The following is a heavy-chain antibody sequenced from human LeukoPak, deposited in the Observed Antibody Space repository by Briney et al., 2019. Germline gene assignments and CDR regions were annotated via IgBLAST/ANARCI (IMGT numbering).Heavy chain of an antibody. J-gene: IGHJ4*02. D-gene: IGHD3-10*01. Sequence: GGSLRLSCAASGFTFSSYSMNWVRQAPGKGLEWVSSISSSSSYIYYADSVKGRFTISRDNAKNSLYLQMNSLRAEDTAVYYCARGRAVYYGSGSFRGFWDAFDYWGQGTLVTVSS. V-gene: IGHV3-21*04. CDR1: GFTFSSYS. CDR3: ARGRAVYYGSGSFRGFWDAFDY. CDR2: ISSSSSYI.